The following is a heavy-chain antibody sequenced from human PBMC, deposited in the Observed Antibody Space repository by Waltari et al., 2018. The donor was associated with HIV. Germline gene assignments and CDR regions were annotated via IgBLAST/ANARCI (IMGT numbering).Heavy chain of an antibody. CDR1: GYTFTGYY. V-gene: IGHV1-2*04. D-gene: IGHD1-26*01. Sequence: QVQLVQSGAEVKKPGASVKVSCKASGYTFTGYYMPWVRQAPGQGLEWMGWINPNSGGTNYAQKFQGWVTMTRDTSISTAYMELSRLRSDDTAVYYCARGLRIVGATMNTNFDYWGQGTLVTVSS. CDR2: INPNSGGT. CDR3: ARGLRIVGATMNTNFDY. J-gene: IGHJ4*02.